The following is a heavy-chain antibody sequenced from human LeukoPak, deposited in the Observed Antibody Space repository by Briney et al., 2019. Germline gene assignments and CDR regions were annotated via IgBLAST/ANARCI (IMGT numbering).Heavy chain of an antibody. CDR2: ISSSSSYI. D-gene: IGHD5-12*01. Sequence: GGSLRLSCAASGFTFSSYSMNWVRQAPGKGLEWVSSISSSSSYIYYADSVKGRFTISRDNAKNSLYLQMNSLRAEDTAVYYCARGRGYSGYDPLPPYYFDYWGQGTLVTVSS. CDR3: ARGRGYSGYDPLPPYYFDY. V-gene: IGHV3-21*01. CDR1: GFTFSSYS. J-gene: IGHJ4*02.